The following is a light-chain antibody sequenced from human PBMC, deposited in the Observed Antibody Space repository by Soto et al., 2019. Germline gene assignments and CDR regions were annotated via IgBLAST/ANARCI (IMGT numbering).Light chain of an antibody. V-gene: IGLV1-44*01. CDR1: SSNIGSNS. CDR2: SSN. CDR3: AAWDGSLNGVV. J-gene: IGLJ2*01. Sequence: QSVLTQPPSASGTPGQRVTISCSGSSSNIGSNSVNLYQQLPGTAPNLLMYSSNQRPSGVHDRLSGSKSGTSASLAISGLQSVGEADYCCAAWDGSLNGVVFGGGTKLTVL.